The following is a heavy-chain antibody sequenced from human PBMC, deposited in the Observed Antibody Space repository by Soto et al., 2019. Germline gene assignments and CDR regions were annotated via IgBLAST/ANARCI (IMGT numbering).Heavy chain of an antibody. CDR3: GYYDSGHYVY. J-gene: IGHJ4*02. D-gene: IGHD3-10*01. CDR2: IYYTGKT. Sequence: SETLSLTCTVSGDSVSSSTYHWGWIRQPPGKGLEWIGTIYYTGKTYYSPSLRSRLTISIDTPKNQFSMKLTSVTAADTAVYYCGYYDSGHYVYWGQGSLVTVSS. CDR1: GDSVSSSTYH. V-gene: IGHV4-39*01.